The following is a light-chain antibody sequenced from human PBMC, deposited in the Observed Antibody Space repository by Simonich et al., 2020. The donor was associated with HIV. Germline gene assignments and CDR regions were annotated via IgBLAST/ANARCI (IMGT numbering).Light chain of an antibody. CDR1: SSDIGVYNY. CDR3: SSYTSSSTLV. J-gene: IGLJ2*01. V-gene: IGLV2-14*01. CDR2: DVS. Sequence: QSALTQPASVSGSPGQSFTISCTGTSSDIGVYNYVSWYQQHPGKAPKLMIYDVSNRPAGVSNRFSGSKSGNTASLTISGLQAEDEADYYCSSYTSSSTLVFGGGTKLTVL.